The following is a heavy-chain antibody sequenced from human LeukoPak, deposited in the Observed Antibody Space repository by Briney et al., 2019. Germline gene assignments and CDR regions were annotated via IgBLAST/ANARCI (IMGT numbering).Heavy chain of an antibody. CDR1: GGSFSGYY. V-gene: IGHV4-34*01. CDR3: ARGGSGSSWSYYYYYMDV. CDR2: INHSGST. J-gene: IGHJ6*03. D-gene: IGHD6-13*01. Sequence: SETLSLACAVYGGSFSGYYWSWIRQPPGKGLEWIGEINHSGSTNYNPSLKSRVTISVDTSKNQFSLKLSSVTAADTAVYYCARGGSGSSWSYYYYYMDVWGKGTTVTVSS.